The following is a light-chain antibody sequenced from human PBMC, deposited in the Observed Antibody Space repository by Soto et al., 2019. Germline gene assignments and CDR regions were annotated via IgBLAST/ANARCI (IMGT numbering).Light chain of an antibody. J-gene: IGKJ3*01. Sequence: DIQMPQSTPSLSASVGDRVTITCQASQDIGNSLNWFQHKPGKAPNLVIYDAYNLEIGVPSRFSGSGSGTDFTFTITSLRPEDIATYYCQKSDHLPLFGPGTKVESK. CDR3: QKSDHLPL. V-gene: IGKV1-33*01. CDR2: DAY. CDR1: QDIGNS.